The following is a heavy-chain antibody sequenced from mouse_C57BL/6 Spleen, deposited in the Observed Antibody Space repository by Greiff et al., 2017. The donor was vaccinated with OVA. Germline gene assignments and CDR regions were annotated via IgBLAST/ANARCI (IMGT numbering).Heavy chain of an antibody. Sequence: VQLVESGAELVKPGASVKISCKASGYAFSSYWMNWVKQRPGKGLEWIGQLYPGDGDTNYNGKFKGKATLTADKSSSTAYMQLSSLTSEDSAVYFCARDGDGNYWYFDVWGTGTTVTVSS. CDR1: GYAFSSYW. D-gene: IGHD2-1*01. CDR2: LYPGDGDT. CDR3: ARDGDGNYWYFDV. J-gene: IGHJ1*03. V-gene: IGHV1-80*01.